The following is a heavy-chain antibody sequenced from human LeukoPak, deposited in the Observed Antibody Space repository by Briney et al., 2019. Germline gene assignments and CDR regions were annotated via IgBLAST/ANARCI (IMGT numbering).Heavy chain of an antibody. Sequence: GESLKISCKGSGYRFTTNWIGWVRQMPGKGLEWTGIIYPGDSDTRYSPSFQGQVTISADKSISTAYLQWSSLKASDTAMYYCARGGEYSYASSDYWGQGTLVTVSS. J-gene: IGHJ4*02. CDR2: IYPGDSDT. CDR3: ARGGEYSYASSDY. D-gene: IGHD5-18*01. CDR1: GYRFTTNW. V-gene: IGHV5-51*01.